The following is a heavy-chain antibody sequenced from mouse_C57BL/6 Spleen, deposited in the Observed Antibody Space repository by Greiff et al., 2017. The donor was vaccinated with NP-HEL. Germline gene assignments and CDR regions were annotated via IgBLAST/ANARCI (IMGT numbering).Heavy chain of an antibody. V-gene: IGHV1-55*01. CDR3: AIYYGNYGDYFDY. CDR2: IYPGSGST. CDR1: GYTFTSYW. D-gene: IGHD2-1*01. Sequence: QVQLKQPGAELVKPGASVKMSCKASGYTFTSYWITWVKQRPGQGLEWIGDIYPGSGSTNYNEKFKSKATLTVDTSSSAAYMQLSSLTSEDSAVYYCAIYYGNYGDYFDYWGQGTTLTVSS. J-gene: IGHJ2*01.